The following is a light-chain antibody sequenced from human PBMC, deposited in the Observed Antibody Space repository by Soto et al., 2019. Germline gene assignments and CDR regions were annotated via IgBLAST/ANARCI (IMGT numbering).Light chain of an antibody. CDR2: GAS. CDR1: QSVSSN. CDR3: QQYNNRPRT. V-gene: IGKV3-15*01. J-gene: IGKJ1*01. Sequence: EIVMTQSPATLSVSPGERATLSCRASQSVSSNLAWYQQKPGQAPRLLIYGASTRATGIPARFSGSGSGTVFTLTISSLLSEDFAVYYCQQYNNRPRTFGQGTKVDIK.